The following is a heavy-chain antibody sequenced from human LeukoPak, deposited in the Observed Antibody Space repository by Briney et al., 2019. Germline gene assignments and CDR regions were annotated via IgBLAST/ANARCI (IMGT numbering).Heavy chain of an antibody. V-gene: IGHV3-7*03. Sequence: GGSLRLSCAASGFTFGNYAMSWVRQAPGKGLEWVANIKTDGSEKYYVDSVKGRFTISRDNAKNSLYLQVNSLRAEDTAVYYCARDYTGYFPWGQGTLVIVSS. CDR1: GFTFGNYA. CDR2: IKTDGSEK. CDR3: ARDYTGYFP. D-gene: IGHD3-9*01. J-gene: IGHJ5*02.